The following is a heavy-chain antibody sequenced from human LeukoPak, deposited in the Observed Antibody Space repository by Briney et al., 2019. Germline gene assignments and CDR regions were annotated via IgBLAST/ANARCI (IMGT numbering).Heavy chain of an antibody. V-gene: IGHV3-53*01. Sequence: GGSLRLSCAASGFTVSSNYMSWVRQAPGKGLEWVSVIYSGGSTYYADSVKGRFTISRDISKNTLYLQMNSLRVEDTAIYYCAKARDWYFDLWGRGTLVTVSS. CDR1: GFTVSSNY. CDR3: AKARDWYFDL. J-gene: IGHJ2*01. CDR2: IYSGGST.